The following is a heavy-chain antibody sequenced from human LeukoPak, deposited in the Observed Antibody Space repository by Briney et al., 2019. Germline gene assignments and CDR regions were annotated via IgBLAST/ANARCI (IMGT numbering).Heavy chain of an antibody. Sequence: SSETLSLTCTVSGGSISSSSYYWGWIRQPPGKGLEWIGSIYYSGSTYYNPSLKSRVTISVDTSKNQFSLKLSSVTAADTAVYYCASNSNYYYYYMDVWGKGTTVTVSS. CDR3: ASNSNYYYYYMDV. D-gene: IGHD4-11*01. CDR2: IYYSGST. CDR1: GGSISSSSYY. V-gene: IGHV4-39*01. J-gene: IGHJ6*03.